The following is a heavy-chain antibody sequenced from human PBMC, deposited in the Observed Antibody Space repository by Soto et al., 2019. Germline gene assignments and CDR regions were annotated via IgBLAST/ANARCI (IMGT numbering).Heavy chain of an antibody. J-gene: IGHJ5*02. CDR1: GVPFSSYT. V-gene: IGHV1-69*02. CDR2: IIPILGLA. CDR3: ARVGQLGYCSGAKCHGVWLDP. Sequence: QVQLVQSGAEVKKPGSSVKVSCKASGVPFSSYTIAWVRQAPGQGLEWMGRIIPILGLANYAQKFQGRVTINADKSTGTAYMELSSLRSEDTAVYYCARVGQLGYCSGAKCHGVWLDPRGQGTLVTVSS. D-gene: IGHD2-15*01.